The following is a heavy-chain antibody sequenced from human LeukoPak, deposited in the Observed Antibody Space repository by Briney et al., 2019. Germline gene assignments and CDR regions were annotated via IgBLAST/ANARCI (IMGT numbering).Heavy chain of an antibody. J-gene: IGHJ4*02. CDR2: MNQDGSEQ. V-gene: IGHV3-7*04. CDR1: GFDFDNYW. CDR3: SRGQGCAY. Sequence: SGGSLRLSCAASGFDFDNYWMTWVRQAPGKGLEWVANMNQDGSEQYYMDSVKRRFTISRDNGKKSLYLQMNSLRAEDTAVYYCSRGQGCAYWGQGTLVTVSS. D-gene: IGHD2-8*01.